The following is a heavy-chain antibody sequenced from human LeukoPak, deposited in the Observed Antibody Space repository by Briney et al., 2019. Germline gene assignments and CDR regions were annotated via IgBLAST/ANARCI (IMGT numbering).Heavy chain of an antibody. CDR3: ARDSWPEVVRFDF. J-gene: IGHJ4*02. D-gene: IGHD1-14*01. CDR2: MHHSGNT. Sequence: SETLSLTCTVSGSSISSGYYWGWIRPPPGKGLEWIGNMHHSGNTYYNPSLRSRVTISIDTSNNQFFLKLTSVTAADTAVYYCARDSWPEVVRFDFWGQGTLVTVSS. CDR1: GSSISSGYY. V-gene: IGHV4-38-2*02.